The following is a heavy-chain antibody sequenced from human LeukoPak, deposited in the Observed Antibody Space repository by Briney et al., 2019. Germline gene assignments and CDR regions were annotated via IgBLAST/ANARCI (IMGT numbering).Heavy chain of an antibody. V-gene: IGHV3-7*01. CDR3: ARDRGYDFWSRYLHENWFDP. D-gene: IGHD3-3*01. CDR2: IQQDGSEK. CDR1: GLTFSSYW. J-gene: IGHJ5*02. Sequence: GGSLRLSCAASGLTFSSYWMSWVRQAPGKGLEWVANIQQDGSEKYYVDSVKGRFTISRDNAKNSLYLQMNSLRAEDTAVYYCARDRGYDFWSRYLHENWFDPWGQGTLVTVSS.